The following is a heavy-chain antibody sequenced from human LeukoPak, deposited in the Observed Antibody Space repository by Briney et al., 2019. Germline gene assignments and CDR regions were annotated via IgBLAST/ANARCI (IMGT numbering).Heavy chain of an antibody. V-gene: IGHV4-38-2*02. CDR2: IYYSGST. Sequence: SETLSLTCTVSGYSISSGYYWGWIRQPPGKGLEWIGSIYYSGSTYYNPSLKSRVTISVDTSKNQFSLKLSSVPAADTAVYYCAQRLDYWGQGTLVTVSS. J-gene: IGHJ4*02. CDR1: GYSISSGYY. CDR3: AQRLDY.